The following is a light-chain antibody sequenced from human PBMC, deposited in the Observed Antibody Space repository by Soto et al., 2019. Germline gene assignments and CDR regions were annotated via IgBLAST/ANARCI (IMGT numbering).Light chain of an antibody. CDR2: GAS. V-gene: IGKV3-20*01. CDR1: QSVSSSY. J-gene: IGKJ4*01. Sequence: EIVLTQSPGTLSLSPGERATLSCRASQSVSSSYLAWYQQKPGQTPRLLIYGASSRATGIPDRFSGSGSVTDFTLTISRLEPEDFAVYYCQQYGSSPATFGGGTQVEIK. CDR3: QQYGSSPAT.